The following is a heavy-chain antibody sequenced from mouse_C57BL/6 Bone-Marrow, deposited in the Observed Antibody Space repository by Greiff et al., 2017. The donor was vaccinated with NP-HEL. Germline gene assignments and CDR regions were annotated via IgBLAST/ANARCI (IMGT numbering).Heavy chain of an antibody. CDR3: ARGGWLRRGFAY. CDR1: GYTFTDYY. CDR2: INPNNGGT. J-gene: IGHJ3*01. D-gene: IGHD2-2*01. Sequence: EVQLQQSGPELVKPGASVKISCKASGYTFTDYYMNWVKQSHGKSLEWIGDINPNNGGTSYNQKFKGKATLTVDKSSSTAYMELRSLTSEDSAVYYCARGGWLRRGFAYWGQGTLVTVSA. V-gene: IGHV1-26*01.